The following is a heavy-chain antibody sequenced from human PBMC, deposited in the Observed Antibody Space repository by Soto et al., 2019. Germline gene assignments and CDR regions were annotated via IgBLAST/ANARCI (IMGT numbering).Heavy chain of an antibody. V-gene: IGHV1-18*01. Sequence: GASVQVSCKASGYTFTSYGISWVRQAPGQGLEWMGWISAYNGNTNYAQKLQGRVTMTTDTSTSTAYMELRSLRSDDTAVYYCARGCSSTSCPSGYYYGMDVWGQGTTVTVS. CDR3: ARGCSSTSCPSGYYYGMDV. CDR1: GYTFTSYG. J-gene: IGHJ6*02. CDR2: ISAYNGNT. D-gene: IGHD2-2*01.